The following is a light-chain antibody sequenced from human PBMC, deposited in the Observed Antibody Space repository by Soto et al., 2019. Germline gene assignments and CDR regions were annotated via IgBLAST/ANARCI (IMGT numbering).Light chain of an antibody. V-gene: IGKV1-5*03. CDR3: KTYNPYSPWT. Sequence: IQMTQSPPTLSASVGDRVTISCRASQSITGWLAWFQQKPGKAPKLLISKASKLESGVPSRFSGSGSGTDFTLTISGLQPDDFAPYYCKTYNPYSPWTFGQGTKVDIX. J-gene: IGKJ1*01. CDR1: QSITGW. CDR2: KAS.